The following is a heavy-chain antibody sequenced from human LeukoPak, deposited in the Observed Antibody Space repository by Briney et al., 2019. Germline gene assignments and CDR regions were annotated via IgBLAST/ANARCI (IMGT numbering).Heavy chain of an antibody. CDR3: ARLAAAGNALDV. V-gene: IGHV4-34*01. Sequence: SETLSLTCAVYGGSFSGYYWSWIRQPPGKGLEWIGEINHSGSTNYNPSLKSRVTISVDTSKNQFSLKLSSVTAADTAVYYCARLAAAGNALDVWGQGTTVTVSS. CDR2: INHSGST. D-gene: IGHD6-13*01. J-gene: IGHJ6*02. CDR1: GGSFSGYY.